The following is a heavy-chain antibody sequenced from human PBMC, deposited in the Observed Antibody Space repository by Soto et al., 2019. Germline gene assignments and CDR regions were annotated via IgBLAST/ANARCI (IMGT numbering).Heavy chain of an antibody. D-gene: IGHD6-6*01. CDR1: GFTFSSYW. CDR2: INSDGSST. J-gene: IGHJ6*02. V-gene: IGHV3-74*01. Sequence: GGSLRLSCAASGFTFSSYWMHWVRQAPGKGLVWVSRINSDGSSTSYADSVKGRFTISRDNAKNTLYLQMNSLRAKDTAVYYCARDNVYSSFYYYYYGMDVWGQGTTVTVSS. CDR3: ARDNVYSSFYYYYYGMDV.